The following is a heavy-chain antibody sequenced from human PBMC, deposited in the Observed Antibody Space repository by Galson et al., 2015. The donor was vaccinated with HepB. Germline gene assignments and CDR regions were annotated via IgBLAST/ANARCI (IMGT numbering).Heavy chain of an antibody. J-gene: IGHJ6*02. V-gene: IGHV3-33*08. Sequence: SLRLSCAASGFTFSSYGMHRVRQAPGKGLEWVAVIWYDGSNKYYADSVKGRFTISRDNSKNTLYLQMNSLRAEDTAVYYCARVRITMVRVYGMDVWGQGTTVTVSS. D-gene: IGHD3-10*01. CDR1: GFTFSSYG. CDR3: ARVRITMVRVYGMDV. CDR2: IWYDGSNK.